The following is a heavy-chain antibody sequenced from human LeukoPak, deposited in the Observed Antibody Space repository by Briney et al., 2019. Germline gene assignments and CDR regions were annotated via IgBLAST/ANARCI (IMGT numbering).Heavy chain of an antibody. Sequence: GGSLRLSCAASGFTFSSYGMHWVRQAPGKGLEWVAVISYDGSNKYYADSVKGRFTISRDNSKNTLYLQMNSLRAEDTAVYYCAKAHPGSGTRHWGQGTLVTVSS. CDR2: ISYDGSNK. D-gene: IGHD3-10*01. CDR1: GFTFSSYG. J-gene: IGHJ4*02. CDR3: AKAHPGSGTRH. V-gene: IGHV3-30*18.